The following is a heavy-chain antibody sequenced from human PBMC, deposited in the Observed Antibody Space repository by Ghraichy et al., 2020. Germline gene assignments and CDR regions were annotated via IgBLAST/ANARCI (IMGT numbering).Heavy chain of an antibody. V-gene: IGHV4-61*01. D-gene: IGHD6-19*01. J-gene: IGHJ5*02. CDR2: IYNSGNT. CDR3: ARGDSSGWFFP. CDR1: GGSVSSGYYY. Sequence: SETLSLTCTVSGGSVSSGYYYWSWIRQPPGKGLEWIGYIYNSGNTNYNPSLKSRVTISVDTSKNQFSLKLSSVTAADTAVYFCARGDSSGWFFPWGQGTLDTVSS.